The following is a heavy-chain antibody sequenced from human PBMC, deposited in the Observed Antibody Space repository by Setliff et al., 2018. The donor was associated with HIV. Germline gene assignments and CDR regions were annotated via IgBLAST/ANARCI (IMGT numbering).Heavy chain of an antibody. Sequence: SETLSLTCTVSGGSISSSSYYWGWIRQPPGKGLEWIGSIYYSGITFYTPSLKSRVSISLDMSKNLFSLNLTSVTAADTAVYYCATYSSSWPDYWGQGTLVTVSS. D-gene: IGHD6-13*01. CDR2: IYYSGIT. J-gene: IGHJ4*02. CDR3: ATYSSSWPDY. V-gene: IGHV4-39*07. CDR1: GGSISSSSYY.